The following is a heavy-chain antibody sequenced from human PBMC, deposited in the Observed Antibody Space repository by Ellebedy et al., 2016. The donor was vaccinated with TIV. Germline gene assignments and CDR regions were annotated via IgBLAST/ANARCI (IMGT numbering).Heavy chain of an antibody. J-gene: IGHJ4*02. D-gene: IGHD3-10*01. V-gene: IGHV4-34*01. CDR3: VRDLRGSGSFAY. CDR2: INHSGNT. CDR1: GESFSGFY. Sequence: SETLSLTXAVYGESFSGFYWSWIRQPPGKGLEWIGEINHSGNTNYNPPLKSRVTLSVDTSKNQFSLKLSSVTAADTAVYYCVRDLRGSGSFAYWGQGILVTVSS.